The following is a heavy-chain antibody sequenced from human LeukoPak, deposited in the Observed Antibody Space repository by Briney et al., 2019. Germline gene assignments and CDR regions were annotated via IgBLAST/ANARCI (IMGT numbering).Heavy chain of an antibody. D-gene: IGHD4-17*01. J-gene: IGHJ5*02. CDR2: INHSGST. CDR3: AREYYGDYGGWFDP. CDR1: GGSFSGYY. V-gene: IGHV4-34*01. Sequence: SETLSLTCAVYGGSFSGYYWSWIRQPPGKGLEWIGEINHSGSTNYNPSLKSRVTISVDTSKNQFSLKLSSVTAADTAVYYCAREYYGDYGGWFDPWGQGTLVTVS.